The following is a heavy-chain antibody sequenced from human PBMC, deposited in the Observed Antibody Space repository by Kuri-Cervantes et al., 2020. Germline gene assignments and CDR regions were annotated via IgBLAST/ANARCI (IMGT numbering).Heavy chain of an antibody. CDR1: GFTFTKFG. CDR2: ISGSGGST. Sequence: GESLKISCAASGFTFTKFGMNWVRQAPGKGLEWVSAISGSGGSTYYADSVKGRFTISRDNSKNTLYLQMNSLRAEDTAVYYCAKDGGRGVTYYYDSSGSGDMDVWGKGTTVTVSS. D-gene: IGHD3-22*01. V-gene: IGHV3-23*01. J-gene: IGHJ6*03. CDR3: AKDGGRGVTYYYDSSGSGDMDV.